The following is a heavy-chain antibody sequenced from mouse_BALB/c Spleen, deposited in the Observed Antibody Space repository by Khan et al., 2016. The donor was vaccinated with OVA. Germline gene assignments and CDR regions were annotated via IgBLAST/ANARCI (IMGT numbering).Heavy chain of an antibody. Sequence: EVKLHESGPGLVKPSQSLSLTCTVTGYSITSGYGWNWIRQFPGNKLEWMGYISYSGSTNYNPSLKSRISITRDTSKNQFFLQLNSMTTEDTATYYCARTARIKYWGQGTTLTVSS. V-gene: IGHV3-2*02. D-gene: IGHD1-2*01. CDR3: ARTARIKY. J-gene: IGHJ2*01. CDR2: ISYSGST. CDR1: GYSITSGYG.